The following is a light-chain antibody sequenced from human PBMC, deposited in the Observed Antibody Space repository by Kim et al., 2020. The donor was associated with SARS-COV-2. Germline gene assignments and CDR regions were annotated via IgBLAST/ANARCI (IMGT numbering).Light chain of an antibody. V-gene: IGLV3-21*04. CDR2: YDS. Sequence: SYELTQPPSVSVAPGKTARITCGGNNIGSKSVHWYQQKPGQAPVLVIYYDSDRPSGIPERFSGSNSGNRATLTISRVEAGDEADYYCQVWDISSDHLVFG. CDR1: NIGSKS. CDR3: QVWDISSDHLV. J-gene: IGLJ3*02.